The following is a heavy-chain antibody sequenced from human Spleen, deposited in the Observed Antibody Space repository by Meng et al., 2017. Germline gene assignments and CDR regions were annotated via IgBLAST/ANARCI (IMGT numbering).Heavy chain of an antibody. CDR1: GGSFSGYY. V-gene: IGHV4-34*01. D-gene: IGHD1-20*01. CDR2: INHSGST. Sequence: VQLQQWGAGLLKPSETLSLTCAVYGGSFSGYYWSWIRQPPGKGLEWIGEINHSGSTNYNPSLKSRVTISVDTSKNQFSLKLSSVTAADTAVYYCASGDITNFDYWGQGTLVTVSS. J-gene: IGHJ4*02. CDR3: ASGDITNFDY.